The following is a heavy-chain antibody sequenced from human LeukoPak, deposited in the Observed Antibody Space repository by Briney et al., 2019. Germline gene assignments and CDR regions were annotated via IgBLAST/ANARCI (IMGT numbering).Heavy chain of an antibody. Sequence: GGSLRLSCAASGFSFSTYAMRWVRQAPGKGLEWVSYISSSGSTIYYADSVKGRFTISRDNAKNSLYLQMNSLRAEDTAVYYCARALPIAVAAAFDYWGQGTLVTVSS. V-gene: IGHV3-48*03. D-gene: IGHD6-19*01. CDR3: ARALPIAVAAAFDY. CDR2: ISSSGSTI. J-gene: IGHJ4*02. CDR1: GFSFSTYA.